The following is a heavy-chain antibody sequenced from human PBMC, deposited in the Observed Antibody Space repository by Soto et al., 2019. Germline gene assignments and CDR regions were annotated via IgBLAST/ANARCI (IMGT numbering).Heavy chain of an antibody. Sequence: SETLSLTCTVSGTSISSTFWWTWVRQPPGKGLEWIGEIYHTGSTKYNPSLKSRVTISVDKANNQFSLELRTVTVADTAVYYCATLPPRIVVVKTELPTWGQGTLVTVSS. V-gene: IGHV4-4*02. J-gene: IGHJ4*02. CDR2: IYHTGST. D-gene: IGHD2-15*01. CDR3: ATLPPRIVVVKTELPT. CDR1: GTSISSTFW.